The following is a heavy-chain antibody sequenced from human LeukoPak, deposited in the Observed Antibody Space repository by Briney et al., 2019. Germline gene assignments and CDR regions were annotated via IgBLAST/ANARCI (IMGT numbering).Heavy chain of an antibody. J-gene: IGHJ3*02. CDR1: GYTFTSYG. CDR2: ISAYNGNT. V-gene: IGHV1-18*01. CDR3: ARAMFYYDSSGYPTFAFDT. Sequence: ASVKVSCKASGYTFTSYGISWVRQAPGQGLEWMGWISAYNGNTNYAQKLQGRVTMTTDTSTSTAYMELRSLRSDDTAVYYCARAMFYYDSSGYPTFAFDTWGQGTMVTVSS. D-gene: IGHD3-22*01.